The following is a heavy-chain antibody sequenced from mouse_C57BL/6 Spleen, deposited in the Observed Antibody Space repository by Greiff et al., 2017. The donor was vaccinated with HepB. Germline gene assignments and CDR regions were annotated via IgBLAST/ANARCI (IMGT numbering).Heavy chain of an antibody. J-gene: IGHJ3*01. D-gene: IGHD2-1*01. Sequence: QVQLQQSGAELAKPGASVKLSCKASGYTFTSYWMHWVKQRPGQGLEWIGYINPSSGYPKYNQKFKDKATLTADKSSSTADMQLSSLTYEDSAVYYCARFSYGNYEGFAYWGQGTLVTVSA. V-gene: IGHV1-7*01. CDR2: INPSSGYP. CDR1: GYTFTSYW. CDR3: ARFSYGNYEGFAY.